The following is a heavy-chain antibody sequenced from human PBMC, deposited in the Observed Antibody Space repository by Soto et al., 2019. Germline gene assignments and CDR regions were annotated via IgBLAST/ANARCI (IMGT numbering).Heavy chain of an antibody. CDR1: VGTFSSYA. V-gene: IGHV1-69*06. J-gene: IGHJ4*02. D-gene: IGHD3-22*01. CDR2: IIPIFGTA. Sequence: SVKVSCKASVGTFSSYAISWVRPAPGQGLDWMGGIIPIFGTANYAQKFQGRVTITADKSTITAYMELSSLRSEDTAVYYCARGPPRDYDSSGYPEYYFDYWGQGTLVTVS. CDR3: ARGPPRDYDSSGYPEYYFDY.